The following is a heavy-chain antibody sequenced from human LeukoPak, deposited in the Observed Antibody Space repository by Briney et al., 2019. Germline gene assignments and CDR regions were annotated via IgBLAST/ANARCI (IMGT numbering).Heavy chain of an antibody. CDR2: IIPIFGTA. D-gene: IGHD1-7*01. J-gene: IGHJ4*02. Sequence: SVKVSCKASGGTFSSYAISWVRQAPGQGLEWMGGIIPIFGTANYAQKFQGRVTITADESTSTAYMELSSLRSEDTAVYYCARRGSNWNYYFDYWGQGTLVTVSS. V-gene: IGHV1-69*13. CDR1: GGTFSSYA. CDR3: ARRGSNWNYYFDY.